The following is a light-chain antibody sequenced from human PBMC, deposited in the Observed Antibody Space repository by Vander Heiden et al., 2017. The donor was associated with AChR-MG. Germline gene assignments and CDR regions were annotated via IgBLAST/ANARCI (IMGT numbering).Light chain of an antibody. J-gene: IGLJ3*02. CDR1: GRDVGRYKR. V-gene: IGLV2-23*01. CDR2: EGS. CDR3: CSYAVSSSVV. Sequence: QSALTQPAPVSGSPGDSITTACTGTGRDVGRYKRVSWDLQHLGKAPTLMIYEGSDPPSGVTKRCSGCKSGNTASLTSSGLQAEDEADYYCCSYAVSSSVVFGGGTKLTVL.